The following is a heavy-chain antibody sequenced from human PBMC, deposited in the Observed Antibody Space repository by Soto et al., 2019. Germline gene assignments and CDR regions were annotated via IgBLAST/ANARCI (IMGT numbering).Heavy chain of an antibody. D-gene: IGHD1-26*01. V-gene: IGHV4-59*01. CDR1: GGSISTYY. Sequence: PEETLSLTCTVSGGSISTYYWSWIRQPPGKGLEWIGFTSYSGSTNYSPSLKSRVTISVDTSKNHFSLKLSSVTPADTAVYYCARYGGTYYVYWGQGTLVTVSS. CDR2: TSYSGST. J-gene: IGHJ4*02. CDR3: ARYGGTYYVY.